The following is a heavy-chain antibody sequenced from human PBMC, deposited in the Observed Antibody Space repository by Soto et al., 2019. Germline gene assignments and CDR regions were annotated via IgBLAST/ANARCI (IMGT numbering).Heavy chain of an antibody. CDR3: AKDGDIVLIPAAHLEY. CDR2: ISYEGSNK. CDR1: GFTFSSYA. V-gene: IGHV3-30*18. D-gene: IGHD2-2*01. Sequence: GGSLRLSCGASGFTFSSYAMNWVRQAPGKGLEWVAFISYEGSNKYYADSVKGRFTISRDNSKNTLYLQMNSLRAEDTAVYYCAKDGDIVLIPAAHLEYWGQGTLVTVSS. J-gene: IGHJ4*02.